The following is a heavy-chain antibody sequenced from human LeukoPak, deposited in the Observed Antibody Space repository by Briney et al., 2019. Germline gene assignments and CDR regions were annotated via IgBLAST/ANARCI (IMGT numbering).Heavy chain of an antibody. Sequence: SCAASGFTFSSYAISWVRQAPGQGLEWMGGIIPIFGTANYAQKFQGRVTITADESTSTAYMELSSLRSGDTAVYYCARGRGYCSSTSCSTPREYYYYGMDVWGQGTTVTVSS. V-gene: IGHV1-69*01. CDR3: ARGRGYCSSTSCSTPREYYYYGMDV. CDR1: GFTFSSYA. J-gene: IGHJ6*02. D-gene: IGHD2-2*01. CDR2: IIPIFGTA.